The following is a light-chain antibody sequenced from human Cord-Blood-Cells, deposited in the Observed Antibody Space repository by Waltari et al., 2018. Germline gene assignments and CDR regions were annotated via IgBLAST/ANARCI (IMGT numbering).Light chain of an antibody. Sequence: QMTQPPPPLSASVGDRVTITCRASQSISSDLTWYQQKPGKAPKLLIYAASSLQSGVASRFSGSGSGTDFTLTISSLQPEDVATYYCQQSYSTPYTFGQGTKLEIK. CDR2: AAS. V-gene: IGKV1-39*01. CDR1: QSISSD. CDR3: QQSYSTPYT. J-gene: IGKJ2*01.